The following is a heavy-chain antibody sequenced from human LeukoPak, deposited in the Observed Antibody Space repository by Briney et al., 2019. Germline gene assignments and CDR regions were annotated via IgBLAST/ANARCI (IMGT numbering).Heavy chain of an antibody. CDR2: INPSGGST. D-gene: IGHD3-22*01. V-gene: IGHV1-46*01. CDR3: ARDRAGDDSSGYYSSYYFDY. Sequence: ASVKVSCKASGYTFTSYYTHWVRQAPGQGLEWIGIINPSGGSTSYAQKFQGRVTMTRDTSTSTVYMELSSLRSEDTAVYYCARDRAGDDSSGYYSSYYFDYWGQGTLVTVSS. J-gene: IGHJ4*02. CDR1: GYTFTSYY.